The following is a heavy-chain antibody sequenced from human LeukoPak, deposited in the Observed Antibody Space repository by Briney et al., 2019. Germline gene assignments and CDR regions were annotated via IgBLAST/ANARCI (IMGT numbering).Heavy chain of an antibody. V-gene: IGHV3-21*01. CDR1: GLTFSSDS. D-gene: IGHD3-10*01. CDR2: ISSSSSYI. Sequence: GGSLRLSCAASGLTFSSDSMNWVRQAPGKGLEWVSSISSSSSYIYYVDSVKGRFTISRDNAKNSLYLQMNSLRAEDTAVYYCARDDYGSGSWNDYWGQGTLVTVSS. CDR3: ARDDYGSGSWNDY. J-gene: IGHJ4*02.